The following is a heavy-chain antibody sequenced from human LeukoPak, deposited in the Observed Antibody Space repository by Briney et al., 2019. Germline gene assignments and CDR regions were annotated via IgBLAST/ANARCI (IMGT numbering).Heavy chain of an antibody. CDR2: IYYSGST. V-gene: IGHV4-30-4*08. Sequence: SETLSLTCTVSGGSISSGDYYWSWIRQPPGKGLEWIGYIYYSGSTYYNPSLKSRVTISVDTSKNQFSLKLSSVTAADTAVYYCARGSGSYDWFDPWGQGTLVTVSS. D-gene: IGHD3-10*01. CDR1: GGSISSGDYY. CDR3: ARGSGSYDWFDP. J-gene: IGHJ5*02.